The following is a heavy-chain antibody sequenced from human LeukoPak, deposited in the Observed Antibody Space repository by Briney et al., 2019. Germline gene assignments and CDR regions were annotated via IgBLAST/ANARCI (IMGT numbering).Heavy chain of an antibody. CDR3: AKKDIVVVVAATPSSFDY. Sequence: GGSLRLSCAASGFTFSSYGMSWVRQAPGKGLEWVSAISSSGGSTYYADSVKGRFTISRDNSKNTLYLQMNSLRAEDTAVYYCAKKDIVVVVAATPSSFDYWGQGTLVTVSS. CDR1: GFTFSSYG. CDR2: ISSSGGST. V-gene: IGHV3-23*01. D-gene: IGHD2-15*01. J-gene: IGHJ4*02.